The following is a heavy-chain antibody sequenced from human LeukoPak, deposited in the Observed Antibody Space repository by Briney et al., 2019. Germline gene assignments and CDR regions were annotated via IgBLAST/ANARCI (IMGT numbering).Heavy chain of an antibody. D-gene: IGHD6-13*01. V-gene: IGHV4-34*01. CDR1: GGSFSGYY. J-gene: IGHJ4*02. Sequence: SETLSLTCAVYGGSFSGYYWSWIRQLPGKGLEWIGEINHSGSTNYNPSLKSRVTISVDTSKNQFSLKLSSVTAADTAVYYCARETGYSTVWGQGTLVTVSS. CDR2: INHSGST. CDR3: ARETGYSTV.